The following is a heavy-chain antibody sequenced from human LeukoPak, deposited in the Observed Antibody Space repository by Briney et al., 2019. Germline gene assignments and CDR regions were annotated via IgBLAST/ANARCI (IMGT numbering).Heavy chain of an antibody. D-gene: IGHD3/OR15-3a*01. V-gene: IGHV2-70*11. CDR3: ARRRTGDYFDY. CDR2: IDWDDDK. Sequence: ESGPALVKPTQTLTLTCTFSESSLTTTRMSVSWIRQPPRTALEWLARIDWDDDKYYSTSLKTRLTISKDTSKNQVVLTMTNMDPVDTATYYCARRRTGDYFDYWGQGTLVTVS. CDR1: ESSLTTTRMS. J-gene: IGHJ4*02.